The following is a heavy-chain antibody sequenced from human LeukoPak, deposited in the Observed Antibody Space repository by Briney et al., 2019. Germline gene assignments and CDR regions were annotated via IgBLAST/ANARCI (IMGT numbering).Heavy chain of an antibody. CDR3: ARVHYDFWSGYYYYYYMDV. J-gene: IGHJ6*03. V-gene: IGHV1-69*06. CDR2: IIPIFGTA. CDR1: GGTFSSYA. D-gene: IGHD3-3*01. Sequence: GSSVKVSCKASGGTFSSYAISWVRQAPGQGLEWMGGIIPIFGTANYAQKFQGRVTITADKSTSTAYMELSSLRSEDTAVYYCARVHYDFWSGYYYYYYMDVWGKGTTVTVSS.